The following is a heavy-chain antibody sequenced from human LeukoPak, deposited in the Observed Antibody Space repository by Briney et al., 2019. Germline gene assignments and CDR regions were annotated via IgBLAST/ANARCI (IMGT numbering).Heavy chain of an antibody. CDR3: ARDPYQGYSGWEH. D-gene: IGHD5-12*01. J-gene: IGHJ4*02. Sequence: GSLRLSCAASGFTFSAYAMSWVRQAPGKGLEWVSAISDSGATTYYADSVKGRFTISRDNSKNTLYLQMSSLRAEDTAVYFCARDPYQGYSGWEHWGQGTLVSVSS. V-gene: IGHV3-23*01. CDR1: GFTFSAYA. CDR2: ISDSGATT.